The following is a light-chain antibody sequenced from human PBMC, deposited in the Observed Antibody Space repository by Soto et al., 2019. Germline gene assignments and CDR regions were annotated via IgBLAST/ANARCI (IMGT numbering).Light chain of an antibody. J-gene: IGKJ2*01. Sequence: EIVMTQSPATLSVSPGERATLSCRASQTVASNVAWYQQKPGQAPRLLIHGASTRATGVSARFSGTGSGTEFTLNISSLQSEDFAVYYCQQYHNWPPQYTFGQGTRLQIK. CDR3: QQYHNWPPQYT. V-gene: IGKV3-15*01. CDR1: QTVASN. CDR2: GAS.